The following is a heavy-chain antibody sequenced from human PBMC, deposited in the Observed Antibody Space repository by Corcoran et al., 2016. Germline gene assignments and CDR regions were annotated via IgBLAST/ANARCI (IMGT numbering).Heavy chain of an antibody. J-gene: IGHJ6*02. V-gene: IGHV3-74*01. Sequence: DVQLVESGGGLVQPGGSLRLSCAASGFTFSSYWMHWVRQGPGKGLVWVSRIKSDGSSITYADSVKGRFTISRDNAKSTLYLQMNSLRLDDTAVYYCARAASDFGALGMNAWGQGTTVIVSS. CDR1: GFTFSSYW. D-gene: IGHD3-3*01. CDR2: IKSDGSSI. CDR3: ARAASDFGALGMNA.